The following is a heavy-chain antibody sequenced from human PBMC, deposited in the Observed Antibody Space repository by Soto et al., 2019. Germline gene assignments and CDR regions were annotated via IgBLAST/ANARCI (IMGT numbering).Heavy chain of an antibody. D-gene: IGHD3-22*01. CDR3: ARHVGYDDSSLDQNEDAFAI. CDR1: GYSFTSYW. V-gene: IGHV5-51*01. CDR2: IYPGDSDT. J-gene: IGHJ3*02. Sequence: PGESLKISCKGSGYSFTSYWIGWVRQMPGKGLEWMGIIYPGDSDTRYSPSFQGQVTISADKSISTAYLQWSSLKASDTAMYYCARHVGYDDSSLDQNEDAFAIWGQGTMV.